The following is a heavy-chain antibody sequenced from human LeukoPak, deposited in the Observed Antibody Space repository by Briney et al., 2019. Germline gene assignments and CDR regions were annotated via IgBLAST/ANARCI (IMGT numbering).Heavy chain of an antibody. V-gene: IGHV3-30-3*01. CDR1: GFTFSSYA. J-gene: IGHJ1*01. Sequence: GGSLRLSCAASGFTFSSYAMHWVRQAPGKGLEWVAVISYDGSNKYYADSVKGRFTISRDNSKNTLYLQMNSLRAEDTAVYYCARVQYYDSSGYEGAQYFQHWGQGTLVTVPS. D-gene: IGHD3-22*01. CDR2: ISYDGSNK. CDR3: ARVQYYDSSGYEGAQYFQH.